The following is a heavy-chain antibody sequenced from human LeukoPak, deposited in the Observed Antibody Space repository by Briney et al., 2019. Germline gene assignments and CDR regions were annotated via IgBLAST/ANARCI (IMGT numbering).Heavy chain of an antibody. CDR2: ISSESNAI. D-gene: IGHD3-16*01. CDR3: ARDPAYGAIDY. V-gene: IGHV3-48*04. CDR1: GFIFSTHG. J-gene: IGHJ4*02. Sequence: GSLRLSCAASGFIFSTHGVNWVRQAPGKGLEWISYISSESNAIYYADSVKGRFTISRDNAKKSLYLQMNSLRAEDTAVYYCARDPAYGAIDYWGQGTLVTVSS.